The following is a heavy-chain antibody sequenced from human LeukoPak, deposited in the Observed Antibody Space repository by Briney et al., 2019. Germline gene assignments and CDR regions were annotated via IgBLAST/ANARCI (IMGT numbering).Heavy chain of an antibody. CDR2: ISSNIITK. J-gene: IGHJ4*02. CDR1: GFTFSNYS. CDR3: ARDRGYRYGQSDY. Sequence: PGGSLRLSCAASGFTFSNYSINWVRQAPGKGLEWVSFISSNIITKYYADSVKGRFTISRDNAKNSVYLQMNSLRDEDTAVYYCARDRGYRYGQSDYWGQGTLVTVSS. V-gene: IGHV3-48*02. D-gene: IGHD5-18*01.